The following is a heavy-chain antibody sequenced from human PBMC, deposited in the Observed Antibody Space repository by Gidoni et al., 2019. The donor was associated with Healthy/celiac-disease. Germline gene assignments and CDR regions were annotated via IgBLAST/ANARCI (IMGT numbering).Heavy chain of an antibody. CDR3: AKDHLAYYYDFWSANTGGYYGMDV. D-gene: IGHD3-3*01. CDR1: GFTFSSYA. Sequence: EVQLLESGGGLVQPGGSLRLSCAASGFTFSSYAMSWVRPAPGKGLEWVSAICGSGGSTYYADSVKGRFTISRDNSKNTLYLQMNSLRAEDTAVYYCAKDHLAYYYDFWSANTGGYYGMDVWGQGTTVTVSS. V-gene: IGHV3-23*01. J-gene: IGHJ6*02. CDR2: ICGSGGST.